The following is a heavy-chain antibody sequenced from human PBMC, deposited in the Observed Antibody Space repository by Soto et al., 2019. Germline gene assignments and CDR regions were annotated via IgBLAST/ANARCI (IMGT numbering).Heavy chain of an antibody. CDR1: GGTFSSYA. CDR2: IIPIFGTA. V-gene: IGHV1-69*13. Sequence: ASVKVSCKASGGTFSSYAISWVRQAPGQGLEWMGGIIPIFGTANYAQKFQGRVTITADESTSTAYMELSSLRSEDTAVYYCAGLAYCGGDCYRPLDYWGQGTLVTVSS. D-gene: IGHD2-21*02. CDR3: AGLAYCGGDCYRPLDY. J-gene: IGHJ4*02.